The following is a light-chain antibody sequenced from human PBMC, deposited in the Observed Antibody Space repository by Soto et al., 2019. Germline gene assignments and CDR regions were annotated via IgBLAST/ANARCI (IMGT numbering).Light chain of an antibody. V-gene: IGKV1-6*01. Sequence: AIQMTQSPSSLSASVGDRVTISCRASQGIRADLGWYQHKPGKAPRLLIYAASSLQGGVPSRFSGTGSGTDFTLTINNLQPEDSATYYFLQDYNYPRTFGQGTKLEI. J-gene: IGKJ2*02. CDR1: QGIRAD. CDR3: LQDYNYPRT. CDR2: AAS.